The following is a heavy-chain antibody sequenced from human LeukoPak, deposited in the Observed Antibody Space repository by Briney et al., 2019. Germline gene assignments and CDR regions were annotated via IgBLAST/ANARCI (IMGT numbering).Heavy chain of an antibody. CDR3: ARDRQPHYDSGGYSRYYFDY. CDR2: IRSKVYGATT. Sequence: GRSLRLSCTASGFTFGDYAMSWFRQAPGKGLEWVGFIRSKVYGATTEYAASVKGRFSISRDDSKSIAYLQMNSLKTEDTAIYYCARDRQPHYDSGGYSRYYFDYWGQGTLVTVSS. D-gene: IGHD3-22*01. J-gene: IGHJ4*02. CDR1: GFTFGDYA. V-gene: IGHV3-49*03.